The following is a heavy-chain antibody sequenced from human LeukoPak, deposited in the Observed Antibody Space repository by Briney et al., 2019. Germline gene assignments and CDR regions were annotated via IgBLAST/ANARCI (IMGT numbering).Heavy chain of an antibody. J-gene: IGHJ4*02. CDR3: ARDLGGSGYYSLDY. V-gene: IGHV1-69*05. D-gene: IGHD3-22*01. Sequence: SVRVPCKASGGTLCSYAISWVRQAPGQGLEWMGGIIPIFGTANYAQKFQGRVTITTNESTSTAYMELSSLRSEDTAVYYCARDLGGSGYYSLDYWGQGTLVTVSS. CDR2: IIPIFGTA. CDR1: GGTLCSYA.